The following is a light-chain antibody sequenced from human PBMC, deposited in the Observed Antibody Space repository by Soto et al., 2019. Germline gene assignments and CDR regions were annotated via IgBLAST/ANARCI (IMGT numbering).Light chain of an antibody. V-gene: IGKV3-15*01. CDR2: GAS. CDR1: QGLGVW. Sequence: MTQSPSSVSASVGDRVTITCRASQGLGVWLAWYQQKLGQAPRVLIFGASTRATGIPARFSGSGSGTEFSLTINSLQSEDCAVYYCQEYNTWPWTFGQGTKVDIK. CDR3: QEYNTWPWT. J-gene: IGKJ1*01.